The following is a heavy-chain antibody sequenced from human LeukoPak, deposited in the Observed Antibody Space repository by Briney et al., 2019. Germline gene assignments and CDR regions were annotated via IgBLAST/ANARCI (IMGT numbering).Heavy chain of an antibody. J-gene: IGHJ6*04. CDR2: INLNSGGT. Sequence: ASVKVSCKASGYTFTGYYMHWVRQAPGQGLEWMGWINLNSGGTNYAQKFQGWVTMTRDTSISTAYMELSRLRSDDTAVYYCARSRVGQLAIIHYGLDVWGKGTTVTVSA. D-gene: IGHD6-13*01. CDR1: GYTFTGYY. CDR3: ARSRVGQLAIIHYGLDV. V-gene: IGHV1-2*04.